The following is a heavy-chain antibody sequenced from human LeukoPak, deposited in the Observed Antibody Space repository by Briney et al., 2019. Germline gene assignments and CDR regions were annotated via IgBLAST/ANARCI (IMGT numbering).Heavy chain of an antibody. CDR1: GLTVSSNY. V-gene: IGHV3-53*01. D-gene: IGHD3-3*01. Sequence: GGSLRLSCAASGLTVSSNYMSWVRQAPGKGLEWVSVIYSGGSTYYADSVKGRFTISRDNSKNTLYLQMNSLRAEDTAVYYCARDRVASNDAFDIWGQGTMVTVSS. CDR3: ARDRVASNDAFDI. J-gene: IGHJ3*02. CDR2: IYSGGST.